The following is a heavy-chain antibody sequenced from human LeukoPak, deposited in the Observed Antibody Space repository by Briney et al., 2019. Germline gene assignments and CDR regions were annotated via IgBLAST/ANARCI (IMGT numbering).Heavy chain of an antibody. J-gene: IGHJ5*02. Sequence: ASVKVSCKASGYTFTSYYMHWVRQAPGQGLEWMGIINPSGGSTSYAQKFQGRVTMTRDTSTSTVYMELSSLRSEDTAVYYCATVRITIFGVDPGGWFDPWGQGTLVTVSS. CDR1: GYTFTSYY. D-gene: IGHD3-3*01. CDR2: INPSGGST. V-gene: IGHV1-46*01. CDR3: ATVRITIFGVDPGGWFDP.